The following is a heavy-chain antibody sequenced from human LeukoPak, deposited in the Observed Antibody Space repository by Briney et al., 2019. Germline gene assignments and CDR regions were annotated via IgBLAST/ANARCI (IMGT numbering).Heavy chain of an antibody. CDR1: GGPFSSYA. Sequence: ASAQASSYAAGGPFSSYATSWVRRPPGQRRVWMGGIISFFGTANYAQKFQGRVTITTDESTSTAYMELSSLRSEDTAVYYCAALLGYCSGGSCHPNDFDPWGQGTLVTVSS. CDR3: AALLGYCSGGSCHPNDFDP. V-gene: IGHV1-69*05. CDR2: IISFFGTA. J-gene: IGHJ5*02. D-gene: IGHD2-15*01.